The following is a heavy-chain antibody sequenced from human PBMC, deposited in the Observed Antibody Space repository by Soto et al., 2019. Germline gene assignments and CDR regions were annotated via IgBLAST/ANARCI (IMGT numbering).Heavy chain of an antibody. V-gene: IGHV3-48*02. CDR1: GFTFSDYP. J-gene: IGHJ4*02. CDR3: AREAPAVDY. Sequence: QLVESGGGLVQPGGSLRLSCAASGFTFSDYPMNWIRQAPGKGLEWVSSIRTISSAIYFADSVRGRFTISRDNARNSLYLQMTSLRDEDTAVSYCAREAPAVDYWGQGTLVTVSS. CDR2: IRTISSAI.